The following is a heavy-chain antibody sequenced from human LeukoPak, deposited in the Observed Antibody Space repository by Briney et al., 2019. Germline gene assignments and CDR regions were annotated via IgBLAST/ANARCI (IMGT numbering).Heavy chain of an antibody. J-gene: IGHJ4*02. D-gene: IGHD1-26*01. CDR2: IIPILGIA. Sequence: SVKVSCKASGGTFSSYTISWVRQAPGQGLEWMGRIIPILGIANYAQRFQGRVTITTDESTSTAYMELSSLRSEDTAVYYCASVVGVNDYWGQGTLVTVSS. V-gene: IGHV1-69*02. CDR1: GGTFSSYT. CDR3: ASVVGVNDY.